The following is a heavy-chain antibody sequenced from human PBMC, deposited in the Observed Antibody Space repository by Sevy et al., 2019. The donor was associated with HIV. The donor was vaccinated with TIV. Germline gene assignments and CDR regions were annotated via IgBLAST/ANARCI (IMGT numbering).Heavy chain of an antibody. CDR1: GFTFSSYA. D-gene: IGHD3-16*02. CDR2: ISYDGSNK. CDR3: AREVGEYYDYVWGSYRSSHYFDY. Sequence: GGSLRLSCAASGFTFSSYAMHWVRQAPGKGLEWVAVISYDGSNKYYADSVKGRFTISRDNSKNTLYLQMNSLRAEDKAVYYCAREVGEYYDYVWGSYRSSHYFDYWGQGTLVTVSS. V-gene: IGHV3-30-3*01. J-gene: IGHJ4*02.